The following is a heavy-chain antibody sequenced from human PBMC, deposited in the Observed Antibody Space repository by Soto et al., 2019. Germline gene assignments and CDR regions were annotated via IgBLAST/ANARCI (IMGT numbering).Heavy chain of an antibody. J-gene: IGHJ4*02. D-gene: IGHD3-9*01. V-gene: IGHV3-23*01. CDR2: ISGGGGGT. CDR3: TKGSHYDILTAYHAFDF. CDR1: GFTFSNYA. Sequence: GGALRLSCAASGFTFSNYALNWVRHAPGKGLEWVSGISGGGGGTHYTDSVKGRFTISRDNSKNTVFLQMNSLRAEDTAVYFCTKGSHYDILTAYHAFDFWGPGTLVTVSS.